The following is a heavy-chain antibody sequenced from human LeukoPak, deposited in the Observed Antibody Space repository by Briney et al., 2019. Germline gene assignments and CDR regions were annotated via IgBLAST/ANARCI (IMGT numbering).Heavy chain of an antibody. CDR2: IIPIFGTA. Sequence: SVKVSCKASGGTFSSYAISWVRQAPGQGLEWMGGIIPIFGTANYAQKFQGRVTITADESTSTAYMELSSLRSEDTAVYYCARRGPVAEGGWFDPWGQGTLVTVSS. D-gene: IGHD6-19*01. V-gene: IGHV1-69*13. CDR1: GGTFSSYA. J-gene: IGHJ5*02. CDR3: ARRGPVAEGGWFDP.